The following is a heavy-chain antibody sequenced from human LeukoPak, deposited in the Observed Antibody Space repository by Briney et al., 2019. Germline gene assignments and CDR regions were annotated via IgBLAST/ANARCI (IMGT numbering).Heavy chain of an antibody. CDR1: GGSFSGYY. CDR3: ARRRGYDYTIDY. CDR2: INPSGST. D-gene: IGHD5-12*01. V-gene: IGHV4-34*01. Sequence: SETLSLTCAVYGGSFSGYYWSWIRQPPGKGLEWIGEINPSGSTNYNPSLKSRVTISVDTSKNQFSLKLSSVTAADTAVYYCARRRGYDYTIDYWGQGTLVTVSS. J-gene: IGHJ4*02.